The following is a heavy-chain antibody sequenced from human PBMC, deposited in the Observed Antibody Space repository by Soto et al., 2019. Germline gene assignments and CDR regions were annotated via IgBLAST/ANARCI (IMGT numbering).Heavy chain of an antibody. CDR3: AKLLDYYDSSGPIDY. Sequence: GGSLRLSFAASGFTFSSYAMSWVRQAPGKGLEWVSAISGSGGSTYYADSVKGRFTISRDNSKNTLYLQMNSLRAEDTAVYYCAKLLDYYDSSGPIDYWGQGTLVTVSS. D-gene: IGHD3-22*01. V-gene: IGHV3-23*01. CDR2: ISGSGGST. J-gene: IGHJ4*02. CDR1: GFTFSSYA.